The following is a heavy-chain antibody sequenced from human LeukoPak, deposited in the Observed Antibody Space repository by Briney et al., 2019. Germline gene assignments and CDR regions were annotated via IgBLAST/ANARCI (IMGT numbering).Heavy chain of an antibody. V-gene: IGHV3-30*18. CDR1: GFTFSGYG. Sequence: PGGSLRLSCAASGFTFSGYGMLWVRQAPGKGLEWVAVISYDGSNKYYADSVKGRFTISRDNSKNTLYLQMNSLRAEDTAVYYCAKIGHVNYWGQGTLVTVSS. CDR2: ISYDGSNK. J-gene: IGHJ4*02. CDR3: AKIGHVNY.